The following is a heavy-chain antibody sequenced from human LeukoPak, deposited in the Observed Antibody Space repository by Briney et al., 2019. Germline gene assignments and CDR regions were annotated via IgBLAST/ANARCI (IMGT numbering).Heavy chain of an antibody. D-gene: IGHD1-26*01. CDR1: GFTFSSYS. J-gene: IGHJ6*03. CDR2: ISSSSSYI. V-gene: IGHV3-21*01. CDR3: AKHPGDFTGIVNYYYMDV. Sequence: GGSLRLSCAASGFTFSSYSMNWVRQASGKGLEWVSSISSSSSYIYYADSVKGRFTISRDNAKNSLYLQMNSLRADDTAVYYCAKHPGDFTGIVNYYYMDVWGKGTTVTVSS.